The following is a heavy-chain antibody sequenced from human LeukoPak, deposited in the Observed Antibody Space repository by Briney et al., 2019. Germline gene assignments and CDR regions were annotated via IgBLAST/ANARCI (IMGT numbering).Heavy chain of an antibody. CDR1: GFTFSNYG. V-gene: IGHV3-33*01. Sequence: PGRSLRLSCAASGFTFSNYGMHWVRQAPGKGLEWLAVIWYDGSNKYYADSVKGRFTISRDNSKYTLFLQMNSLRAEDTAVYYCARDRSSSFESWGQGTLVTVSS. J-gene: IGHJ4*02. D-gene: IGHD6-13*01. CDR2: IWYDGSNK. CDR3: ARDRSSSFES.